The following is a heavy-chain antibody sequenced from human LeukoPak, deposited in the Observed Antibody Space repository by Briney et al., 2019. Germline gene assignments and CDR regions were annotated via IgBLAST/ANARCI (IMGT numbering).Heavy chain of an antibody. J-gene: IGHJ5*02. CDR1: GDSASSNSAA. CDR3: AREEGWNYGDYREFDP. CDR2: TYYRSKWYN. D-gene: IGHD4-17*01. Sequence: SQTLSHTCAISGDSASSNSAAWNWIRQSPSRGLEWLGRTYYRSKWYNDYAVSVKSRITINPDTSKNQFSLQLNSVTPEDTAVYYCAREEGWNYGDYREFDPWGQGTLVTVSS. V-gene: IGHV6-1*01.